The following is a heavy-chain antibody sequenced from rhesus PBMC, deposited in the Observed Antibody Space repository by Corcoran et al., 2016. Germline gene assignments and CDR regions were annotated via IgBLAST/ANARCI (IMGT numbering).Heavy chain of an antibody. CDR3: ARAGYSGSGYYGLDS. V-gene: IGHV4S10*01. J-gene: IGHJ6*01. CDR2: IYSTSTST. D-gene: IGHD1-44*02. Sequence: QVQLQESGPGVVKPSETLSLTCAVSGGSISDSYRWSWIRPPPGKGRGWIGFIYSTSTSTNYNPSLKSRVTISKDTSKNQFSLKLSSVTAADTAVYYCARAGYSGSGYYGLDSWGQGVVVTVSS. CDR1: GGSISDSYR.